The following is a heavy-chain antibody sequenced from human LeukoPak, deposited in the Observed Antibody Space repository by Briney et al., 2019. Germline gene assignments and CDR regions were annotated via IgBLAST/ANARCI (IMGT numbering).Heavy chain of an antibody. J-gene: IGHJ4*02. CDR2: IYYSGST. CDR3: ARDYDSSLDY. V-gene: IGHV4-59*01. Sequence: PSETLSLTCTVSGGSISSYYWSWIWQPPGKGLEWIGYIYYSGSTNYNPSLKSRVTISVDTSKNQFSLKLSSVAAADTAVYYCARDYDSSLDYWGQGTLVTVSS. D-gene: IGHD3-16*01. CDR1: GGSISSYY.